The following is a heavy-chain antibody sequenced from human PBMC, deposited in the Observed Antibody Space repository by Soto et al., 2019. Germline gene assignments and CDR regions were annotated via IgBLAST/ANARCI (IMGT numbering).Heavy chain of an antibody. V-gene: IGHV3-30-3*01. Sequence: QVQLVESGGGVVQPGRSLRLSCAASGFTFSSYAMHWVRQAPGKGLEWVAVISYDGSNKYYADSVKGGFTISRDNSKNTLYLQMNSLRAEDTAVYYCARDSSVVPDSSGNRYYYGMDVWGQGTTVTVSS. D-gene: IGHD3-22*01. CDR1: GFTFSSYA. CDR2: ISYDGSNK. CDR3: ARDSSVVPDSSGNRYYYGMDV. J-gene: IGHJ6*02.